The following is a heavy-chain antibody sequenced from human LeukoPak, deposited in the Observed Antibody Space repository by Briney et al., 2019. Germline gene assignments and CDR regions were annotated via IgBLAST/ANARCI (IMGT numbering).Heavy chain of an antibody. J-gene: IGHJ4*02. Sequence: PGASVKVSCKASGYTFTSYDINWGRQATGQGLEWMGWMNPNSGNTGYAQKFQGRVTMTRNTSISTAYMELSSLRSEDTAVYYCARNRAVAGVRGPLGYWGQGTLVTVSS. D-gene: IGHD6-19*01. CDR2: MNPNSGNT. V-gene: IGHV1-8*01. CDR1: GYTFTSYD. CDR3: ARNRAVAGVRGPLGY.